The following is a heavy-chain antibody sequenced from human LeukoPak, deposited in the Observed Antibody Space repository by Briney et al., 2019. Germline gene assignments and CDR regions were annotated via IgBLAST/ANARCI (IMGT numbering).Heavy chain of an antibody. Sequence: PGGSLRLSCAASGFTFSSYDMHWVRQATGKGLEWVSAIGTAGDTYYPGSVKGRFTISRENAKNSLYLQMNSLRAGDTAVYYCARAGYSYGYQSAFDIWGQGTMVTVSS. V-gene: IGHV3-13*01. CDR2: IGTAGDT. D-gene: IGHD5-18*01. J-gene: IGHJ3*02. CDR1: GFTFSSYD. CDR3: ARAGYSYGYQSAFDI.